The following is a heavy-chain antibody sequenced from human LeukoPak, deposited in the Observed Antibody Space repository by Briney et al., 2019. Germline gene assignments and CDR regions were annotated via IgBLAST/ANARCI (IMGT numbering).Heavy chain of an antibody. CDR2: TYYRSKWSF. J-gene: IGHJ4*02. CDR3: ARGKYSSFDI. CDR1: GDSLFTNGVA. D-gene: IGHD6-13*01. V-gene: IGHV6-1*01. Sequence: SQTLSLTCEISGDSLFTNGVAWIWIRQSPSRGLEWLGRTYYRSKWSFEYALSVKSRISINADTSKNQFSLQLSSVTPEDTAVYYCARGKYSSFDIWGQGTLVTVSS.